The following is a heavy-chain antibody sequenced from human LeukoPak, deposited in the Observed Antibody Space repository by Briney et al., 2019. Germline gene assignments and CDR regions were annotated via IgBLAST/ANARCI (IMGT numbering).Heavy chain of an antibody. Sequence: GGSLRLSCAASGFTFSSYSMNWVRQAPGKGLEWVSSISSSSSYIYYADSVKGRFTISRDNSKNTLFLQTHSLRAEDTAVYYCARGAIFVGGVGAQDYWGQGTLVTVSS. D-gene: IGHD1-26*01. CDR2: ISSSSSYI. CDR1: GFTFSSYS. V-gene: IGHV3-21*04. CDR3: ARGAIFVGGVGAQDY. J-gene: IGHJ4*02.